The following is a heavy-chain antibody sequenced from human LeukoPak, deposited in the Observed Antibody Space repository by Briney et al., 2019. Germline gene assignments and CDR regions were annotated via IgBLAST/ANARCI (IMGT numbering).Heavy chain of an antibody. CDR1: GFTFSSYS. Sequence: GGSLRLSCAASGFTFSSYSMSWVRQAPGKGLEWVSYSSSSGSTISYADSVQGRFTISRDNAKNSLYLQMNSLRAEDTAVYYCARVPTTYGMDVWGQGTTVAVSS. V-gene: IGHV3-48*01. D-gene: IGHD4-11*01. CDR2: SSSSGSTI. CDR3: ARVPTTYGMDV. J-gene: IGHJ6*02.